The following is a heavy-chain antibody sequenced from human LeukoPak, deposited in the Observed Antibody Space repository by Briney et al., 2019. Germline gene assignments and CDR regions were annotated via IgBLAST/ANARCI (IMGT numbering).Heavy chain of an antibody. CDR2: ISYDGSNK. CDR1: GFTFSSYA. J-gene: IGHJ4*02. V-gene: IGHV3-30*04. CDR3: AKDRRYSYGFFDY. Sequence: PGRSLRLSCAASGFTFSSYAMHWVRQAPGKGLEWVAVISYDGSNKYYADSVKGRFTISRDNSKNTLYLQMNSLRAEDTAVYYCAKDRRYSYGFFDYWGQGTLVTVSS. D-gene: IGHD5-18*01.